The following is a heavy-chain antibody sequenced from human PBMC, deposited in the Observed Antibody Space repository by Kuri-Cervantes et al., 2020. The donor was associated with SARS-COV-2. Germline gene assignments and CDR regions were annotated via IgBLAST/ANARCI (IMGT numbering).Heavy chain of an antibody. V-gene: IGHV3-48*02. CDR3: ARDSRGYSYGYGHLFDY. CDR1: GFTFSSYS. D-gene: IGHD5-18*01. CDR2: ISSSSSTI. Sequence: GESMKISCAASGFTFSSYSMNWVRKAPGKGLEWVSYISSSSSTIYYAGSVKGRFTISRDNAKNSLYLQMNNLRDEDTAVYYCARDSRGYSYGYGHLFDYWGQGTLVTVSS. J-gene: IGHJ4*02.